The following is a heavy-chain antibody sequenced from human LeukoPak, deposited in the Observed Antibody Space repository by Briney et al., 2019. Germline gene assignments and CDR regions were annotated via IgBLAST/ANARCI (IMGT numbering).Heavy chain of an antibody. CDR1: GGSISSYY. CDR2: IYTSGST. V-gene: IGHV4-4*07. Sequence: PSETLSLTCTVSGGSISSYYWSWIRQPAGKGLEWIGRIYTSGSTNYNPSLKSRVTMSVDTYKNQFSLKLSSVTAADTAVYYCARAVKFEWATYYYGSGSINWFDPWGQGTLVTVSS. CDR3: ARAVKFEWATYYYGSGSINWFDP. D-gene: IGHD3-10*01. J-gene: IGHJ5*02.